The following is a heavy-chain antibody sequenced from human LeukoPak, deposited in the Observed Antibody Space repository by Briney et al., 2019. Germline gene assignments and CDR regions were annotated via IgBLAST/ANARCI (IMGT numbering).Heavy chain of an antibody. V-gene: IGHV1-2*02. CDR3: ARKPFIGTGAYYAMDV. Sequence: ASVKVSCKASGYTFTGYYMHWVRQAPGQGLEWMGWINPNSGGTNYAQKFQGRATMTRDTSISTAYMELSRLRSDDTAVYYCARKPFIGTGAYYAMDVWGQGTTVTVSS. CDR2: INPNSGGT. CDR1: GYTFTGYY. D-gene: IGHD1-14*01. J-gene: IGHJ6*02.